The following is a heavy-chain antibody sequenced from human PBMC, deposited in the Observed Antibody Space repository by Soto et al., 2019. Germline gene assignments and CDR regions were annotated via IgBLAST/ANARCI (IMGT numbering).Heavy chain of an antibody. J-gene: IGHJ4*02. Sequence: PGGSLRLSCAASGFTFSSYSMNWVRQAPGKGLEWVSSVSSSSSYIYYADSVKGRFTISRDNVKNSVYLQMNSLRAEDTAVYYCTRTISALPGDDYWGQGTLVTVSS. CDR1: GFTFSSYS. D-gene: IGHD6-6*01. CDR2: VSSSSSYI. CDR3: TRTISALPGDDY. V-gene: IGHV3-21*01.